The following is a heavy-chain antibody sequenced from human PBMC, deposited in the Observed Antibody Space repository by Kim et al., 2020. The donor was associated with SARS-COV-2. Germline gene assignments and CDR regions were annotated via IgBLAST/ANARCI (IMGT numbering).Heavy chain of an antibody. CDR1: GGSISSGGYY. Sequence: SETLSLTCTVSGGSISSGGYYWSWIRQHPGKGLEWIGYIYYSGSTYYNPSLKSRVTISVDTSKNQFSLKLSSVTAADTAVYYCASFASSGGSWYFDYWGQGTLVTVSS. CDR2: IYYSGST. J-gene: IGHJ4*02. D-gene: IGHD2-15*01. V-gene: IGHV4-31*03. CDR3: ASFASSGGSWYFDY.